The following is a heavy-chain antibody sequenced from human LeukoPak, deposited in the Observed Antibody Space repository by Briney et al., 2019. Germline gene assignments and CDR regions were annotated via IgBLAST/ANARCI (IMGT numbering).Heavy chain of an antibody. CDR1: GITFSSYE. Sequence: GALVPSYAAAGITFSSYEMNWGRPAAGKGEERVSYISTSGSPIYYAHSVKGRFTISRDNAKNSLYLQMNSLRADDTAVYYCAELGITMIGGVWGKGTTVTISS. D-gene: IGHD3-10*02. J-gene: IGHJ6*04. CDR2: ISTSGSPI. V-gene: IGHV3-48*03. CDR3: AELGITMIGGV.